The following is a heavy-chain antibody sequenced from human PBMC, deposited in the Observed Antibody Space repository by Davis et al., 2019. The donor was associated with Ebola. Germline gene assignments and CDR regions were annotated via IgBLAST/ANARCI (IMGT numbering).Heavy chain of an antibody. Sequence: GESLKISCRVSGFTLGDYALNWVRQAPGKGLEWVGFIRSKAYGGTTEYAASVKGRFTISRDDSKSIAYLQMNSLKTEDTAVYYCTREFRIMITFGGVIDYAMMDYFDYWGQGTLVTVSS. D-gene: IGHD3-16*02. CDR1: GFTLGDYA. CDR2: IRSKAYGGTT. CDR3: TREFRIMITFGGVIDYAMMDYFDY. V-gene: IGHV3-49*04. J-gene: IGHJ4*02.